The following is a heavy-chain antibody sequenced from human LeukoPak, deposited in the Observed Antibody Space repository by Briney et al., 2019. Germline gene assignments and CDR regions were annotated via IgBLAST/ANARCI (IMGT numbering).Heavy chain of an antibody. V-gene: IGHV1-2*06. CDR2: INPNSGGT. CDR3: ARGPLAGMGSYFDY. J-gene: IGHJ4*02. CDR1: GYTFTGYY. Sequence: EASVKVSCKASGYTFTGYYMHWVRQAPGQGLEWMGRINPNSGGTNYAQEFQGRVTMTRDTSISTAYMDLSRLRSDDTAVYYCARGPLAGMGSYFDYWDQGTLVTVSS. D-gene: IGHD6-19*01.